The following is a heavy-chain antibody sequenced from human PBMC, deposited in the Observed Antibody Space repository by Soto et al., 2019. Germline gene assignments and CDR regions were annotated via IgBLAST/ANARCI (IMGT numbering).Heavy chain of an antibody. J-gene: IGHJ1*01. D-gene: IGHD4-4*01. Sequence: AGGSLRLSCAASGFPSTVFWMSWVRQVPGKGLEWVAMINQGGTERYYVDSVKGRFTISRDNAANLVYLQMDSLRGEDTAVYYCARDGPIQQLGQSYQFWGQGTLVTVSS. CDR2: INQGGTER. V-gene: IGHV3-7*01. CDR1: GFPSTVFW. CDR3: ARDGPIQQLGQSYQF.